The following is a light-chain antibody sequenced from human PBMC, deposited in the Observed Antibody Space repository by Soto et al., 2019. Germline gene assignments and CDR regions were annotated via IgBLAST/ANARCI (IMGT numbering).Light chain of an antibody. V-gene: IGKV3-11*01. CDR3: HKRQSWPRT. J-gene: IGKJ1*01. CDR2: QTS. CDR1: QYINTR. Sequence: ELLLTQSPATLSSSPGDSVTLSCRASQYINTRLAWYQHRPCQAPRLLIYQTSIRAAGIPDRFSASGTGTDFTLTISEVQPEDFAVYYCHKRQSWPRTFGQGTKVDIK.